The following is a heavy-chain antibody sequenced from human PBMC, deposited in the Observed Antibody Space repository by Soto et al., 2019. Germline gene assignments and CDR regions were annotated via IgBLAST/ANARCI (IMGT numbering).Heavy chain of an antibody. Sequence: PGGSLRLSCAASGFTFSSYGMNWVRQAPGKGLEWVAVISYDGSNKYYADSVKGRFTISRDSSKNMLYLQMNSLRAEDTAVYYCARVFENYDYVWGSNDAFDIWGQGTMVTVSS. CDR3: ARVFENYDYVWGSNDAFDI. D-gene: IGHD3-16*01. CDR1: GFTFSSYG. V-gene: IGHV3-30*03. J-gene: IGHJ3*02. CDR2: ISYDGSNK.